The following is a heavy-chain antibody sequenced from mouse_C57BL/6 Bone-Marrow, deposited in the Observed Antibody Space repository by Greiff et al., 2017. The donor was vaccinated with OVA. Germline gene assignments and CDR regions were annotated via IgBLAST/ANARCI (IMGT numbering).Heavy chain of an antibody. CDR1: GFSLTSYA. CDR3: ASLYGNYAWFAY. V-gene: IGHV2-9-1*01. J-gene: IGHJ3*01. Sequence: VQLQQSGPGLVAPSQSLSITCTVSGFSLTSYAISWVRQPPGKGLEWLGVIWTGGGTNYNSALKSRLSISKDNSKSQVCLKMNRLQTDDTARYYCASLYGNYAWFAYWGQGTLVTVSA. D-gene: IGHD2-1*01. CDR2: IWTGGGT.